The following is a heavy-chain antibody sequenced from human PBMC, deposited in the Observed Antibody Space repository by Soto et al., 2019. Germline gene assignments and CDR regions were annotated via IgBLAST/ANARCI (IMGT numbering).Heavy chain of an antibody. CDR2: ISAYNGNT. CDR1: GYTFTSYG. Sequence: GASVKVSCKASGYTFTSYGISWVRQAPGQGLEWMGWISAYNGNTNYAQKLQGRVTMTTDTSTSTAYMELRSLRSDDTAVYYCARERRYYGSGSYSALSNWFDPWGQGTLVTVSS. D-gene: IGHD3-10*01. J-gene: IGHJ5*02. V-gene: IGHV1-18*01. CDR3: ARERRYYGSGSYSALSNWFDP.